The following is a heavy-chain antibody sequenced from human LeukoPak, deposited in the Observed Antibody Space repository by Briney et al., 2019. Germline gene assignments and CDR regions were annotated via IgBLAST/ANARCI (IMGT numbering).Heavy chain of an antibody. CDR3: ARLRGGDGSVFRPFDY. J-gene: IGHJ4*02. V-gene: IGHV3-7*01. D-gene: IGHD3-22*01. Sequence: PRGSLRLSCAASGFTFSSYGMSWVRQAPGEGLEWVASIKGDGSENYYVDSVKGRFTISRDNAKNSLYLQMNSLRAEDTAMYYCARLRGGDGSVFRPFDYRGQGTLVTVSS. CDR1: GFTFSSYG. CDR2: IKGDGSEN.